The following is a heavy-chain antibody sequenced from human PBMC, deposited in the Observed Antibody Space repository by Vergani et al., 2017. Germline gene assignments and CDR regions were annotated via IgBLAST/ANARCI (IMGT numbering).Heavy chain of an antibody. V-gene: IGHV1-18*01. CDR2: ISAYNGNT. CDR3: ASRDPNRGYSYGFDY. Sequence: QVQLVQSGAEVKKPGASVKVPCKASGYTFTSYGISWVRQAPGQGLEWMGWISAYNGNTNYAQKLQGRVTMTTDTSTSTAYMGLRRLRSDDTAVYYWASRDPNRGYSYGFDYWGQGTLVTVSS. CDR1: GYTFTSYG. D-gene: IGHD5-18*01. J-gene: IGHJ4*02.